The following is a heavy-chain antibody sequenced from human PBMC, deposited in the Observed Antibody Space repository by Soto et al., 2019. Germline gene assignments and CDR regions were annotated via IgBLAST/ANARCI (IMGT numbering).Heavy chain of an antibody. Sequence: EVQLLESGGGLVQPGGSLRLSCAASGFTFSSYAMSWVRQAPGKGLEWVSAISGSGGSTYYADSVKGRFTISRDNSKNTLYLQMNSLRAEDTAVYYCAKDLVSRRYCSSTSCLHWFDPWGQGTLVTVSS. J-gene: IGHJ5*02. CDR1: GFTFSSYA. V-gene: IGHV3-23*01. D-gene: IGHD2-2*01. CDR2: ISGSGGST. CDR3: AKDLVSRRYCSSTSCLHWFDP.